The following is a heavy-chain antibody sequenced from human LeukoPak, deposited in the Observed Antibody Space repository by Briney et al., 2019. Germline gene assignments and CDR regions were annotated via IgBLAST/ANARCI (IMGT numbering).Heavy chain of an antibody. D-gene: IGHD3-22*01. J-gene: IGHJ6*02. CDR2: INPSGGST. CDR3: ARAYYDSSGYYYYGMDV. CDR1: GYTFTSYY. Sequence: ASVKVSCKASGYTFTSYYMHWVRQAPGXXLXWMGIINPSGGSTSYAQKFQGRVTMTRDTSTSTVYMELSSLRSEDTAVYYCARAYYDSSGYYYYGMDVWGQGTTVTVSS. V-gene: IGHV1-46*01.